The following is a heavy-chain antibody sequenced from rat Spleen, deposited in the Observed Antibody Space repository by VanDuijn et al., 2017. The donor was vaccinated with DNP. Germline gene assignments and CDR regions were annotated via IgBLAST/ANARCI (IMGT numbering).Heavy chain of an antibody. J-gene: IGHJ2*01. CDR3: ERQGYGMDV. V-gene: IGHV5-31*01. Sequence: EVQLVESGGGLVQPGRSLRLSCAASGFTFNNYWMTWIRPVPGEGLEWVASISSSGGSTYYPDSVKGRFTISRDNAKNTLYLQMNSLRSEDTATYYCERQGYGMDVWGQGVMVTVSS. CDR1: GFTFNNYW. D-gene: IGHD1-3*01. CDR2: ISSSGGST.